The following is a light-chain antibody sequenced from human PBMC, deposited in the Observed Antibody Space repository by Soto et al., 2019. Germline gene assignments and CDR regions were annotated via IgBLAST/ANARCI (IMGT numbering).Light chain of an antibody. CDR2: GAS. J-gene: IGKJ5*01. V-gene: IGKV3-20*01. CDR1: QTVTSSY. Sequence: ESVLTQSPGTLSLSLGERATLSCRASQTVTSSYLAWYQQKPGQAPRLLIYGASSRATGIPDRFSGSGSGTDFTLTISRLEPADFAVYYCQQYGSSLITFGQGTRLEIK. CDR3: QQYGSSLIT.